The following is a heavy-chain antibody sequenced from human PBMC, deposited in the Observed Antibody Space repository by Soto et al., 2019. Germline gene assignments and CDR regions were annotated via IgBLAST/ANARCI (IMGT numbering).Heavy chain of an antibody. CDR3: ARGLRDGYNFLRYFLDY. Sequence: QTLSLTCASSGDSVSSNSAAWNWIRQSPSRGLEWLGRTYYRSKWYNDYAVSVKSRITINPDTSKNQFSLQLNSVTPEDTAGYECARGLRDGYNFLRYFLDYWGQG. V-gene: IGHV6-1*01. CDR2: TYYRSKWYN. CDR1: GDSVSSNSAA. D-gene: IGHD5-12*01. J-gene: IGHJ4*02.